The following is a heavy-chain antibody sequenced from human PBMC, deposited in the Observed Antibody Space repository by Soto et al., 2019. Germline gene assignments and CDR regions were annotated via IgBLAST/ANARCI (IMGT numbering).Heavy chain of an antibody. CDR3: ARDQTLRWPGPLDI. Sequence: QVQLVESGGGVVQPGRSLRLSCAASGFAFSRHAMHWVRQAPGKGLEWVAVVSFDGINKYYTDSVKGRFTLSRDNSKNTLYQQMNSLRAEDTAVYYCARDQTLRWPGPLDIWGQGTMVTVSS. J-gene: IGHJ3*02. D-gene: IGHD4-17*01. CDR2: VSFDGINK. CDR1: GFAFSRHA. V-gene: IGHV3-30-3*01.